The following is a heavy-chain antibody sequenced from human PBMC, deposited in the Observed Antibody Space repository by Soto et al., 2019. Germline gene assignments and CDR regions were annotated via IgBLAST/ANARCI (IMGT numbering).Heavy chain of an antibody. CDR2: ISDDGSNK. CDR3: ARGTDY. CDR1: GFTFGMYF. Sequence: PVGSLRLSCAASGFTFGMYFMHWVRRAPDKGLEWVAVISDDGSNKYYADSVKGRFTISRDNSKNTLFLQMDSLRAEDTAVYYCARGTDYWGLGTLVTVSS. V-gene: IGHV3-30-3*01. D-gene: IGHD1-1*01. J-gene: IGHJ4*02.